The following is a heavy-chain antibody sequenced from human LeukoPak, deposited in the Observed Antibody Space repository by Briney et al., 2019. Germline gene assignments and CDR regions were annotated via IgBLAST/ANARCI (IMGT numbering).Heavy chain of an antibody. CDR3: ARSTYYYGSGSYDY. CDR2: ISSSSSTI. J-gene: IGHJ4*02. CDR1: GFTFSSYS. D-gene: IGHD3-10*01. V-gene: IGHV3-48*04. Sequence: PGGSLRLSCAASGFTFSSYSMNWVRQAPGKGLEWVSYISSSSSTIYYADSVKGRFTISRDNATNSLYLQMNSLRAEDTAVYYCARSTYYYGSGSYDYWGQGTLVTVSS.